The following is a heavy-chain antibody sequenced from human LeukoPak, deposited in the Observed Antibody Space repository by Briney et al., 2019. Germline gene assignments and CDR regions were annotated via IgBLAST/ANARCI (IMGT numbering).Heavy chain of an antibody. Sequence: SETLSLTCTVSVGSISGFVWSWIGQPPGKGREWIGYIYYSGSTNYNASLKSRVTISVDTSKNQSSLKLSSVTAADTAVYYCARHQWFGGPFYCWGQGTLVTVSS. D-gene: IGHD3-10*01. CDR3: ARHQWFGGPFYC. CDR1: VGSISGFV. J-gene: IGHJ4*02. CDR2: IYYSGST. V-gene: IGHV4-59*08.